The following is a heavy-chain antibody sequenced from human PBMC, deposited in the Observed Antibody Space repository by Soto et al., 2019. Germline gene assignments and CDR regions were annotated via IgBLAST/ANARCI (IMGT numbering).Heavy chain of an antibody. J-gene: IGHJ4*02. CDR3: ARDSSSGTFDN. D-gene: IGHD3-22*01. CDR1: GYTFINNA. V-gene: IGHV1-18*04. Sequence: QVPLVQSGAEVKKPGASVKVSCKASGYTFINNAITWARQAPGQGLEWMGWISTENGNTNYAQNLQGRVILTRDRSTNTAYMELRSLRPEDTATYYCARDSSSGTFDNWGQGALVTVSS. CDR2: ISTENGNT.